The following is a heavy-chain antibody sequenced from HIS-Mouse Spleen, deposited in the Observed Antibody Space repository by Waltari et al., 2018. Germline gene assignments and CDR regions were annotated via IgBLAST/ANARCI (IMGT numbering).Heavy chain of an antibody. CDR1: GGSSSSSRYY. D-gene: IGHD6-13*01. CDR3: AREIPYSSSWYDWYFDL. J-gene: IGHJ2*01. V-gene: IGHV4-39*07. CDR2: IYYSGST. Sequence: QLQLQESGPGLVKPSETLSLTCTVSGGSSSSSRYYWCRSRQPPGKGLEWIGSIYYSGSTYYNPSLKSRVTISVDTSKNQFSLKLSSVTAADTAVYYCAREIPYSSSWYDWYFDLWGRGTLVTVSS.